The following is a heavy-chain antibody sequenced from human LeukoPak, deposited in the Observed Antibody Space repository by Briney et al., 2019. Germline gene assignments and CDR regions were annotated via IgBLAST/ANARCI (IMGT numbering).Heavy chain of an antibody. CDR1: EFIFSNYA. CDR3: ARAIWFGEFLTDYYFDY. J-gene: IGHJ4*02. V-gene: IGHV3-23*01. D-gene: IGHD3-10*01. Sequence: PGGSLRLSCAASEFIFSNYAMSWVRQAPGKGLEWVSAISGSGASTYYADSVKGRFTISRDNSKNTLYLQMNSLRAEDTAVYYCARAIWFGEFLTDYYFDYWGQGTLVTVSS. CDR2: ISGSGAST.